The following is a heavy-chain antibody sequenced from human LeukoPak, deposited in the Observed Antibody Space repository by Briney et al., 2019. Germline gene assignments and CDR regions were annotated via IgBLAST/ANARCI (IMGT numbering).Heavy chain of an antibody. V-gene: IGHV5-51*01. CDR1: GYSFTSYW. CDR2: IYPGDSDI. D-gene: IGHD3-10*01. J-gene: IGHJ3*02. Sequence: GESLEISCKGSGYSFTSYWIGWVRQMPGKGLEWMGIIYPGDSDIRYSPSFQGQVTISADKSISTAYLQWSSLKASDSAMYYCATNTMFRGIHAFDIWGQGTMVTVSS. CDR3: ATNTMFRGIHAFDI.